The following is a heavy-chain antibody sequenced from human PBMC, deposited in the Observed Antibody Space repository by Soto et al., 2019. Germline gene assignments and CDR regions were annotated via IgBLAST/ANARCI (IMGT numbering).Heavy chain of an antibody. CDR1: GFTFSSYE. V-gene: IGHV3-48*03. D-gene: IGHD1-26*01. CDR2: ISSSGSTI. Sequence: GESLKISCAASGFTFSSYEMNWVRQAPGKGLEWVSYISSSGSTIYYADSVKGRFTISRDNAKNSLCLQMNSLRAEDTAVYYCARWSGSYYYYYYMDVWGKGTTVTVSS. J-gene: IGHJ6*03. CDR3: ARWSGSYYYYYYMDV.